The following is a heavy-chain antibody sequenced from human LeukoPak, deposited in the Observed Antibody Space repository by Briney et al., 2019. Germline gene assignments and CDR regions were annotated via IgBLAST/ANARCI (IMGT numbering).Heavy chain of an antibody. CDR1: GGTFSSYG. V-gene: IGHV1-69*05. Sequence: SVKVSCKASGGTFSSYGITWVRQAPGQGLEWMGGIITFFGAPNYAQKFQGRFTITMDGTTSTAYMELSSLRSDDTAVYYCARVGSARYYYYMDVWGKGTTVTVSS. J-gene: IGHJ6*03. CDR3: ARVGSARYYYYMDV. CDR2: IITFFGAP. D-gene: IGHD3-10*01.